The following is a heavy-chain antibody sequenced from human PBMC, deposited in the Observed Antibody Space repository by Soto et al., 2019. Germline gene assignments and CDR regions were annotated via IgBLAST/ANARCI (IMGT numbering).Heavy chain of an antibody. V-gene: IGHV1-18*04. Sequence: QVQLVQSGPEMKWPGASVKISCQASGYTFTSHNISWVRQAPGQGLEWMGWISPYSGNTDYAQNLQGRVTMTTDTLTSTAYMELRSLRSDDAAAYYCARDKQERLFYYYYGLDVWGQGTTVTVSS. CDR2: ISPYSGNT. J-gene: IGHJ6*02. CDR1: GYTFTSHN. CDR3: ARDKQERLFYYYYGLDV. D-gene: IGHD1-1*01.